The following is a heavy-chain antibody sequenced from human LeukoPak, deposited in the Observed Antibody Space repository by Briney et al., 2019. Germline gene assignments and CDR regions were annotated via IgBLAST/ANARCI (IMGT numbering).Heavy chain of an antibody. Sequence: ASVKVSCKASGYTFTDHYMHLLRQAPGPGFEWMGWINPNDGDTNYAQKFQGRVTMTRDTSISTAHMEVSRLRSDDTPVYYCARANLLYCSSSTCLFDYWGQGTLVTVSS. J-gene: IGHJ4*02. D-gene: IGHD2-2*01. CDR1: GYTFTDHY. CDR3: ARANLLYCSSSTCLFDY. V-gene: IGHV1-2*02. CDR2: INPNDGDT.